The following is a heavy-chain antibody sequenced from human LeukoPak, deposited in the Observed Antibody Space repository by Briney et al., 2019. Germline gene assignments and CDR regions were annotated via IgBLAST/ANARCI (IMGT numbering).Heavy chain of an antibody. CDR2: ISPSGGVT. CDR3: AKSGLNRFDY. Sequence: QPGGTLRLSCAASGFTFSSYGMSWVRQAPGKGLEWVSTISPSGGVTFYSDSVRGRFTISRDYSKDTLFLQMNSLRAEDTAVYYCAKSGLNRFDYWGQGTLVTVSS. J-gene: IGHJ4*02. D-gene: IGHD2-15*01. CDR1: GFTFSSYG. V-gene: IGHV3-23*01.